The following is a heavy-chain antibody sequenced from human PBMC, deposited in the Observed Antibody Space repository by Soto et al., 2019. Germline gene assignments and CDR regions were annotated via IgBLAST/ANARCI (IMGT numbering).Heavy chain of an antibody. J-gene: IGHJ4*02. CDR3: VGGQYYFDY. CDR1: GFPFSSYG. V-gene: IGHV3-30*03. Sequence: QVQLVESGGGVVQPGRSLRLSCAASGFPFSSYGMHWVREAPGKGLEWVAVISYDGSNKYYADSVKGRFTISRDNSASTLYLQMNSXXPEDTALYYCVGGQYYFDYRGQGTLVTVSP. CDR2: ISYDGSNK. D-gene: IGHD3-10*01.